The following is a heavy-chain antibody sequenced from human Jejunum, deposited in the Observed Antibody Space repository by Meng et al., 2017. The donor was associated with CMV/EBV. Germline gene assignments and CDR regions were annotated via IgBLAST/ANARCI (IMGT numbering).Heavy chain of an antibody. CDR3: ARGGNFDP. CDR1: GYTFSTYT. Sequence: VKLVQLGSEWKKPGASMQGACKASGYTFSTYTINWVWKAHGRGLEWMGWISSNTGTPTYTQGFTGRFVFSLDTSVSTAYLQISSLKAEDTAVYYCARGGNFDPWGQGTLVTVSS. J-gene: IGHJ5*02. CDR2: ISSNTGTP. V-gene: IGHV7-4-1*02. D-gene: IGHD2/OR15-2a*01.